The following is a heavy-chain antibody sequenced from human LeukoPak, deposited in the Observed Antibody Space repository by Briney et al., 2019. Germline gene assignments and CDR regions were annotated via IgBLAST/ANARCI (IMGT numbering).Heavy chain of an antibody. Sequence: ASVKVSCRASGYTFIDHHILWVRQAPGQGLEWMGWIHPNGRDTQYAQKFQDRMAMTTDTSITTAYMELHSVTSDDTAVYYCSAHYGPGPVWGQGTLITASS. D-gene: IGHD3-10*01. CDR2: IHPNGRDT. V-gene: IGHV1-2*02. CDR1: GYTFIDHH. CDR3: SAHYGPGPV. J-gene: IGHJ4*02.